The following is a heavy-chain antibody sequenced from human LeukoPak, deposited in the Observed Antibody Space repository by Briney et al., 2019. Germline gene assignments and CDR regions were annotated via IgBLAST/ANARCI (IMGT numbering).Heavy chain of an antibody. Sequence: ASVKVSCKASGYTFTGYYMHWVRQAPGQGLEWMGWINPNSGGTNYAQKFQGRVTMTRDTSISTAYMELSRLRSDDTAVYYCARVGEDIVVVPAAIWAFDIWGQGTMVTVSS. D-gene: IGHD2-2*01. V-gene: IGHV1-2*02. CDR2: INPNSGGT. CDR3: ARVGEDIVVVPAAIWAFDI. J-gene: IGHJ3*02. CDR1: GYTFTGYY.